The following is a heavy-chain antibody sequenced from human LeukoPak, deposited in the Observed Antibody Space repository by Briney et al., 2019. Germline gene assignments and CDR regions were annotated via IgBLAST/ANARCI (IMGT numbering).Heavy chain of an antibody. V-gene: IGHV1-18*01. Sequence: ASVKVSCKASGYTFNWYGISWVRQAPGQGPEWMGWINTNNGDTNYVQKLQGRVTMTTDASTSTAYMELRSLRSDDTAVYYCARWVASPRFFDSWGQGTLVTVS. D-gene: IGHD5-12*01. CDR2: INTNNGDT. CDR3: ARWVASPRFFDS. CDR1: GYTFNWYG. J-gene: IGHJ4*02.